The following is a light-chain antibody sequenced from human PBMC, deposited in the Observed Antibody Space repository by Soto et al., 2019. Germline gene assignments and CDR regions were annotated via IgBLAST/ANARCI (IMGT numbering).Light chain of an antibody. CDR1: QSVSSSY. J-gene: IGKJ2*01. Sequence: EIVLTQSPGTLSLSPGERATLSCRASQSVSSSYLAWYQHKPGQAPRLLIYGASSRATGIPERFSGSGSGTDSTLTISILEPEDFVVYYCQQYGSSPHTFGQGTKLEIK. V-gene: IGKV3-20*01. CDR2: GAS. CDR3: QQYGSSPHT.